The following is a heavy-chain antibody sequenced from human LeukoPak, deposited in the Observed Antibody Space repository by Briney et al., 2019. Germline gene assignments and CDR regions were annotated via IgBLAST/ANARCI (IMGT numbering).Heavy chain of an antibody. CDR3: ARGSGWYYY. V-gene: IGHV4-59*01. Sequence: SETLSLTCTVSGGSISSYYWSWIRQPPGKGLEWIGYIYYSGSTNYNPSLKSRVTISVDTSKNQFSLKLSSVTAADTAVYYCARGSGWYYYWGQGTLVTVSS. D-gene: IGHD6-19*01. CDR1: GGSISSYY. J-gene: IGHJ4*02. CDR2: IYYSGST.